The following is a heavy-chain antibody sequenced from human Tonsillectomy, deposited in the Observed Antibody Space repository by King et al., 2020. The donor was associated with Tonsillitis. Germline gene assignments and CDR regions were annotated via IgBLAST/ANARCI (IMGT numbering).Heavy chain of an antibody. J-gene: IGHJ4*02. Sequence: VQLVESGGGLVKPGGSLRLSCAASGFTFTDYLMTWIRQAPGRGLEWISYISGSGNTIYVADSVKGRFTCSRDNAKDSVYLQMNNLRPEDTAVYYWARDPVPLWGQGTLVTVSS. CDR1: GFTFTDYL. CDR3: ARDPVPL. V-gene: IGHV3-11*01. D-gene: IGHD1-1*01. CDR2: ISGSGNTI.